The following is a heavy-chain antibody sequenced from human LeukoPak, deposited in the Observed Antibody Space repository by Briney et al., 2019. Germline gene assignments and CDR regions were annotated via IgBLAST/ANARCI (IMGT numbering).Heavy chain of an antibody. CDR1: GFTFSSYA. CDR3: AKEVLWGSYRGFDY. Sequence: GGSLRLSCAASGFTFSSYAMTWVRQAPGKGLEWVSVISGSGGSTYYADSVKGRFTISRDNSQNTLYLQMNSLRAEDTAEYYCAKEVLWGSYRGFDYWGQGTLVTVSS. J-gene: IGHJ4*02. V-gene: IGHV3-23*01. D-gene: IGHD3-16*02. CDR2: ISGSGGST.